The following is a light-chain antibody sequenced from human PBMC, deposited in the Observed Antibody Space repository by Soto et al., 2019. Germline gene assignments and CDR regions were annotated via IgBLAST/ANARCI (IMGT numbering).Light chain of an antibody. Sequence: QSALTQPASVSGSPGQSIAISCTGSSSDVGFYNYVSWYQQHPGKVPKLIIYEVTNRPSGVSNRFSASKSANTASLTISGLQAEDEADYYCNSYTSTGADVFGTGTKLTVL. CDR1: SSDVGFYNY. J-gene: IGLJ1*01. V-gene: IGLV2-14*01. CDR3: NSYTSTGADV. CDR2: EVT.